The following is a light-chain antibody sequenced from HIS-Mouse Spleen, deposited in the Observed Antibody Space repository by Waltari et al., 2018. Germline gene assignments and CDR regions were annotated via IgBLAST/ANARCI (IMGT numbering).Light chain of an antibody. J-gene: IGLJ3*02. CDR1: SSDVGGYNY. V-gene: IGLV2-14*01. Sequence: QSALTQPASVSGSPGQSITISCTGTSSDVGGYNYVSWYQKHPGKAPKLMIYEVSNRPSGVSNRFSGSKSGNTASLTISGLQAEDEADYYCSSYTSRSTLGWVFGGGTKLTVL. CDR3: SSYTSRSTLGWV. CDR2: EVS.